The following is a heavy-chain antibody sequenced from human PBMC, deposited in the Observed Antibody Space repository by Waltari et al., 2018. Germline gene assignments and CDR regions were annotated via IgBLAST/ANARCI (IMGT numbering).Heavy chain of an antibody. J-gene: IGHJ5*02. Sequence: QLQLQESGSGLVKPSQTLSLTCAVSGGSISSGGYSWSWIRQPPGKGLEWIGYIYHSGSTYYNPSLKSRVTISVDRSKNQFSLKLSSVTAADTAVYYCARTGYDFWSGYPPHNWFDPWGQGTLVTVSS. CDR3: ARTGYDFWSGYPPHNWFDP. CDR2: IYHSGST. CDR1: GGSISSGGYS. D-gene: IGHD3-3*01. V-gene: IGHV4-30-2*01.